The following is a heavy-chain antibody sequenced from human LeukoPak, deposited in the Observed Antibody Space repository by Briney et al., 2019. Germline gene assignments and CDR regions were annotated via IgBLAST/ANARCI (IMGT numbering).Heavy chain of an antibody. CDR2: ISGSGGST. CDR3: AKDSEATITPLSAFDI. J-gene: IGHJ3*02. CDR1: GFSFSNYA. Sequence: GGFLRLSCAASGFSFSNYAISWVRQAPGKGLEWVSSISGSGGSTYSADSVKGRFTISRENSNNTLYLQMNSLRADDTAMYYCAKDSEATITPLSAFDIWGQGTMVTVSS. V-gene: IGHV3-23*01. D-gene: IGHD4-23*01.